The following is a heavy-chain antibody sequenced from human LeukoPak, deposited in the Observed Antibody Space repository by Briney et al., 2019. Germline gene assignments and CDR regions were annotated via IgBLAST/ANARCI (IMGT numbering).Heavy chain of an antibody. V-gene: IGHV1-2*02. J-gene: IGHJ4*02. CDR1: GYTFSDYY. D-gene: IGHD6-13*01. CDR3: ARGGSSWYEVVDY. CDR2: TNPNSDGR. Sequence: ASVKVSCKASGYTFSDYYIHWVRQAPGQGLEWMGWTNPNSDGRNYAQKFQGRVTMTRDTSISTAYMELSRLRSDDTAVYYCARGGSSWYEVVDYWGQGTLVTVSS.